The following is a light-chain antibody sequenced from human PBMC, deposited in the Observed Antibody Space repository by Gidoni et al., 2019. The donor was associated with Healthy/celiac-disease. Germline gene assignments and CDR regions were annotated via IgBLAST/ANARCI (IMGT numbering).Light chain of an antibody. V-gene: IGKV3-11*01. CDR2: DAS. CDR3: QQRSNWLYT. CDR1: QSVSSY. Sequence: EILFTQSPATLSLSPGERATLSCRASQSVSSYLAWYHQKPGQAPRLLIYDASNRATGIPARFSGSGSGTDFTLTISSLEPEDVAVYYCQQRSNWLYTFGQGTKLEIK. J-gene: IGKJ2*01.